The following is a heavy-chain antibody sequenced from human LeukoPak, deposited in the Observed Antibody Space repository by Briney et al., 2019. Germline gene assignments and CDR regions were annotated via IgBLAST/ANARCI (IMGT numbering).Heavy chain of an antibody. CDR3: APRQLRTSCTEGTWFDP. J-gene: IGHJ5*02. V-gene: IGHV2-5*02. Sequence: SGPTLVKPTPTLTLTFTFSGFSLITNGVSVGWIRQPPGKALEWLALIYWDDDKLYSPSLKSRLTITKDTSMNQVVLTTTNMGPIDTATYYCAPRQLRTSCTEGTWFDPWGQGTLVTVSS. CDR1: GFSLITNGVS. D-gene: IGHD2-2*01. CDR2: IYWDDDK.